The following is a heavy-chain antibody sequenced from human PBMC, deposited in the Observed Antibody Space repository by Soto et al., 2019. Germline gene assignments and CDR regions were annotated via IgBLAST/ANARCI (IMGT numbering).Heavy chain of an antibody. CDR3: ARWSYLDY. CDR2: IRGSDGKT. CDR1: GVSFGSYA. J-gene: IGHJ4*02. Sequence: GGPLRLSGAASGVSFGSYALSWVRQAPGKGLEWVSTIRGSDGKTFYADSVKGRFSISRDTSQSTLYLQMNSLRADDTAMYYCARWSYLDYWGQGTRVTVSS. V-gene: IGHV3-23*01. D-gene: IGHD3-3*01.